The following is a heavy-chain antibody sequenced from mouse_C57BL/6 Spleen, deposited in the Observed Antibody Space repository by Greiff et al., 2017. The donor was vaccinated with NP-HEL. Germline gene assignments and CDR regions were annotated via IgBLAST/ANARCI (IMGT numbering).Heavy chain of an antibody. V-gene: IGHV1-69*01. Sequence: QVQLQQPGAELVMPGASVKLSCKASGYTFTSYWMHWVKQRPGQGLEWIGEIDPSGSYTNYNEKFKGKSTLTVDKSSSTAYMQLSSLTSEDAAVYYWARRESDYDAMDYWGQGTTVTVSS. J-gene: IGHJ4*01. CDR1: GYTFTSYW. D-gene: IGHD1-3*01. CDR3: ARRESDYDAMDY. CDR2: IDPSGSYT.